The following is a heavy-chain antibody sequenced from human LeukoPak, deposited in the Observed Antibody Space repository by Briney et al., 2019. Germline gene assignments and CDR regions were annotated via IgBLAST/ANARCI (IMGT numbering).Heavy chain of an antibody. V-gene: IGHV1-69*13. CDR2: IIPIFGTA. CDR3: ARGLPKAVFGMVIED. CDR1: GGTFSSYA. D-gene: IGHD3-3*01. J-gene: IGHJ1*01. Sequence: SVKVSCKASGGTFSSYAISWVRQAPGQGLEWMGGIIPIFGTANYAQKFQGRVTITADESTSTAYMELSSLMSEDTAVYYCARGLPKAVFGMVIEDWGQGTLVTVSS.